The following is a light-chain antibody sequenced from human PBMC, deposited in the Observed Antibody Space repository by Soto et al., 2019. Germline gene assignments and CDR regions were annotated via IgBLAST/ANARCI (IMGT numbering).Light chain of an antibody. J-gene: IGLJ2*01. Sequence: QSALTQPASVSGSPGQSITISCTGTSSDVGIYNYVSWYQQYAGKAPKLMIYDVSNRPSGVSYRLSGSKSGNTASLTMSGLQAEDEADYYCSSYTTSSTHVVFGAGTKLTVL. CDR3: SSYTTSSTHVV. CDR1: SSDVGIYNY. V-gene: IGLV2-14*01. CDR2: DVS.